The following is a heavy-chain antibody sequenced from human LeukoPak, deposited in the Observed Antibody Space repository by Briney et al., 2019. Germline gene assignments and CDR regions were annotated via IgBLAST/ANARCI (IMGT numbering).Heavy chain of an antibody. Sequence: GGSLRLSCAASGFTFSSYSMNWVRQAPGKGLEWVSSISSSSRYIYYADSVKCRFTISRDNAKNSLYLQMSSLRSEDTAVYYCARAHSVDYWGQGTLVTVSS. D-gene: IGHD2-21*01. V-gene: IGHV3-21*01. J-gene: IGHJ4*02. CDR2: ISSSSRYI. CDR3: ARAHSVDY. CDR1: GFTFSSYS.